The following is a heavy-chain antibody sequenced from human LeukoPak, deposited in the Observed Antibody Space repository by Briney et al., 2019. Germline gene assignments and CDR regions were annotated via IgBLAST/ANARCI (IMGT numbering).Heavy chain of an antibody. J-gene: IGHJ4*02. Sequence: ASVKVSCKASGYTFTSSDINWVRQAPGQGLEWMGWMNPTSGYTGYTQMFQGRLTMTRDTSISTAYMELSSLRSEDTAIYYCARLGYYGSGSYFNWGQGTLVTVSS. V-gene: IGHV1-8*01. CDR3: ARLGYYGSGSYFN. D-gene: IGHD3-10*01. CDR1: GYTFTSSD. CDR2: MNPTSGYT.